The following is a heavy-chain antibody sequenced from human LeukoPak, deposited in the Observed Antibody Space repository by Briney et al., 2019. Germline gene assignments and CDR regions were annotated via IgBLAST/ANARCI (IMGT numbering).Heavy chain of an antibody. Sequence: GGSLRLSCTASGFALSGYWMHWVRQAPGKGLVWVSRSSADGSSAVYADSVKGRFTISRDNARNTLYLQMNSLRPEDTATYFCTRVVVGATGLSDSWGQGTLVTVSS. CDR3: TRVVVGATGLSDS. J-gene: IGHJ4*02. D-gene: IGHD2-15*01. CDR1: GFALSGYW. CDR2: SSADGSSA. V-gene: IGHV3-74*01.